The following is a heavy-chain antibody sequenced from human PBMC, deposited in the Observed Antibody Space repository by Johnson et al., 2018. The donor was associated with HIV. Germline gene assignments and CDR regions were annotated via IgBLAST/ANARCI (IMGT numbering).Heavy chain of an antibody. V-gene: IGHV3-11*04. J-gene: IGHJ3*01. CDR2: ITSSGNTV. CDR1: GFTFSDYY. D-gene: IGHD1-26*01. CDR3: ASDGWELLGVAAFDV. Sequence: QVQLVESGGGLVNPGGSLRLSCAASGFTFSDYYMSWIRQAPGKGLEWVSYITSSGNTVYYADSVKGRFTISRDNAKNTLYLQMNSLRAEDTAVYYCASDGWELLGVAAFDVWGQGTLVTVSS.